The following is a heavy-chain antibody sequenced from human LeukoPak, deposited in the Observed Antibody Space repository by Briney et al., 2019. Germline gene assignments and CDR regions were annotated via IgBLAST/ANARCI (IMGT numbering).Heavy chain of an antibody. CDR2: IYYSGNT. V-gene: IGHV4-39*01. J-gene: IGHJ1*01. CDR1: GGSISSSSYY. CDR3: ARQSKGIIVITDFQH. D-gene: IGHD3-22*01. Sequence: KPSETLSLTCTVSGGSISSSSYYWGWIRQPPGKGLEWIGSIYYSGNTYYSPSLKSRVTISVDTSKSQFSLKLSSVTAADTAVYYCARQSKGIIVITDFQHWGQGTLVTVSS.